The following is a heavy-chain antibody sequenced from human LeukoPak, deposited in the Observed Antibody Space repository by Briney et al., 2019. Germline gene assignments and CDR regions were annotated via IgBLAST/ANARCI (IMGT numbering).Heavy chain of an antibody. V-gene: IGHV3-23*01. Sequence: PGGSLRLSCAASGFTFSSYAMSWVRQAPGKGLEWVSGSSGSGGSTYYADSVQGRFTISRDNSKNTLYLQMNNLRAEDTAIYYCVKDFILRGLTFGWFDPWGQGTLVTVSS. J-gene: IGHJ5*02. CDR2: SSGSGGST. CDR1: GFTFSSYA. CDR3: VKDFILRGLTFGWFDP. D-gene: IGHD3-10*01.